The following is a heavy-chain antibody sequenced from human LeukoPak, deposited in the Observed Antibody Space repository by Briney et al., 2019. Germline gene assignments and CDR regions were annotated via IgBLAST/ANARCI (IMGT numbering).Heavy chain of an antibody. D-gene: IGHD5-18*01. V-gene: IGHV1-2*02. CDR3: ARDSSRRGYSYGNFDY. CDR2: INPNSGDT. CDR1: GYTFTGYY. J-gene: IGHJ4*02. Sequence: ASVKVSCKASGYTFTGYYIHWVRQAPGQGLEWMGWINPNSGDTNYAQKFQGRVTMTRDTSISTAYMELSRLRSDDTAVYYCARDSSRRGYSYGNFDYWGQGTLVTVSS.